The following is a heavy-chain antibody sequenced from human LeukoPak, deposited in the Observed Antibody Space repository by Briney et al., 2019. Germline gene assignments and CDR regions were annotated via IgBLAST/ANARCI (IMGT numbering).Heavy chain of an antibody. Sequence: SETLSLTCTVSGGSISSSSYYWGWIRQPPGKGLEWIGSIYYSGSTYYNPSLKSRVTISVDTSKNQFSLKLTSMTAADTAVYYCATTLYGSGSYYAIFWGQGILVTVSS. J-gene: IGHJ4*02. CDR2: IYYSGST. V-gene: IGHV4-39*07. CDR1: GGSISSSSYY. D-gene: IGHD3-10*01. CDR3: ATTLYGSGSYYAIF.